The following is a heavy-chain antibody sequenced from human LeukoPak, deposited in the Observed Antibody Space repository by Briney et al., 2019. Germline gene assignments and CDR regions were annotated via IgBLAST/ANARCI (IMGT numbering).Heavy chain of an antibody. CDR2: ISNDGSNK. CDR3: VKRQKPGRDDDAFDI. V-gene: IGHV3-30*18. J-gene: IGHJ3*02. Sequence: GGSLRLSCAASGFTFSSYGMHWVRQAPGKGLEWVAVISNDGSNKLYADSVKGRFTISRDNSKNTLYLQMNSLTAEDTALYYCVKRQKPGRDDDAFDIWGQGTMVTVSS. CDR1: GFTFSSYG.